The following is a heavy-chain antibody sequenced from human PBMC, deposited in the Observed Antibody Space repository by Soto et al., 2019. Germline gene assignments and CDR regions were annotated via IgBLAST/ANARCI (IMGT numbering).Heavy chain of an antibody. CDR1: GASITSYY. Sequence: TLSLTCSVSGASITSYYWSWIRQPPGKGLEWIGYIYHSGSTNYNPSLKSRVTISVDTSKNQFSLKLSSVTAADTAVYYCARVDMVAYYFDYWGQGTLVTVS. J-gene: IGHJ4*02. D-gene: IGHD5-12*01. CDR2: IYHSGST. V-gene: IGHV4-59*01. CDR3: ARVDMVAYYFDY.